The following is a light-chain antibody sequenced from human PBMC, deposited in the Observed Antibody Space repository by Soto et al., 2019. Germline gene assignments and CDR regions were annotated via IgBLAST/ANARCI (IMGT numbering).Light chain of an antibody. Sequence: QSVLTQPRSVSGSPGQSVTISCTGTSRDVGNYNYVSWYQQHPGKAPKLLISEVTNRPSGVSNRFSGSKSGNTASLTISGLQAEDEADYYCSSYTTNITPVVFGGGTKVTVL. V-gene: IGLV2-14*01. J-gene: IGLJ2*01. CDR1: SRDVGNYNY. CDR3: SSYTTNITPVV. CDR2: EVT.